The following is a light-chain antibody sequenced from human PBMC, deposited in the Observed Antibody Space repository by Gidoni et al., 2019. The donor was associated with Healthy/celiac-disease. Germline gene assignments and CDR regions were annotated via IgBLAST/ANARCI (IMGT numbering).Light chain of an antibody. V-gene: IGKV3-15*01. CDR2: GAS. CDR1: QSVSSN. J-gene: IGKJ2*01. Sequence: EIVMTKSPAPLSVSPGERATLSCRARQSVSSNLAWYQQKPGQAPRLLIYGASTRATGIPARFSGSGSGTEFTLTISGLQSEDFAVYYCQQYNNWPYTFGQGTKLEIK. CDR3: QQYNNWPYT.